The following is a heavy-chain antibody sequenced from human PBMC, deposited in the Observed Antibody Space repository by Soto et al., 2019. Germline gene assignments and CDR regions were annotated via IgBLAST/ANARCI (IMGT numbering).Heavy chain of an antibody. CDR1: GGSISSGDYY. V-gene: IGHV4-30-4*01. J-gene: IGHJ3*02. Sequence: QVQLQELGPGLVKPSQTLSLTCSVSGGSISSGDYYWSWIRQPPGKGLEWIAYIYYSGIIYYNPSLKSPVTMSTDTSTNQFFLNPDSVTAADTAVYYCAREVGEVDYSSSSDAFDIWGQGTMVTVSS. CDR2: IYYSGII. CDR3: AREVGEVDYSSSSDAFDI. D-gene: IGHD6-6*01.